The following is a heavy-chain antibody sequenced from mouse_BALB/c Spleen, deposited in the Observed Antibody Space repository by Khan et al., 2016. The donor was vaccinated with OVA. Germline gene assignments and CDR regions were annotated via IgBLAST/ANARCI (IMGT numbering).Heavy chain of an antibody. D-gene: IGHD1-2*01. J-gene: IGHJ2*01. V-gene: IGHV3-2*02. Sequence: VQLQQSGPGLVKPSQSLSLTSTVTGYSITSGYGWNWIRQFPGNKLEWMGYISYSGSTNYNPSLKSRISITRDTSKNQFFLQLNSVTTEGTATYYCARTARIKYWGQGTTLTGSS. CDR2: ISYSGST. CDR3: ARTARIKY. CDR1: GYSITSGYG.